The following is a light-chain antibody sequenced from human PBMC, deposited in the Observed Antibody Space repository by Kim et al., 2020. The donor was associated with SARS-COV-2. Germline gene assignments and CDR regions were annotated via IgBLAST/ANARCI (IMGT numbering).Light chain of an antibody. Sequence: DIQMTQSPSTLSASVGDRVTITCRASQSFSSWLAWYQQKPGKVPKRLIYKTSILESGVPSRFSGSGSGTEFTLTISSLQPDDFATYYCQPYNNFPITFGQGTRLEIK. CDR3: QPYNNFPIT. V-gene: IGKV1-5*03. CDR2: KTS. CDR1: QSFSSW. J-gene: IGKJ5*01.